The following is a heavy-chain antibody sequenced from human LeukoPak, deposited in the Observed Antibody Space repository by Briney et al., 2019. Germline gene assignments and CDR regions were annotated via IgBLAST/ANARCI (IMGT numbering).Heavy chain of an antibody. Sequence: PSETLSLTCHVSGYSISSAYYWGWIRQPPGKELEWIGSIHYSGSTSYNPSLKSRVTISGDTSKNQFSLKLNSVTAADTAVYYCARRVRGTEYFQHWGQGTLVTVSS. CDR1: GYSISSAYY. CDR3: ARRVRGTEYFQH. CDR2: IHYSGST. J-gene: IGHJ1*01. V-gene: IGHV4-38-2*01. D-gene: IGHD3-10*01.